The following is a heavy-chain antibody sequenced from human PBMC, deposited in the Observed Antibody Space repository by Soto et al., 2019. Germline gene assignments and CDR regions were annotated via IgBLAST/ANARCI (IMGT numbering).Heavy chain of an antibody. Sequence: PGGSLRLSCAASGFTFSSYAMHWVRQAPGKGLEWVAVISYDGSNKYYADSVKGRFTISRDNSKNTLYLQMNSLRAEDTAVYYCARALKEGCFDYWGQGTLVTVSS. V-gene: IGHV3-30-3*01. CDR1: GFTFSSYA. J-gene: IGHJ4*02. CDR3: ARALKEGCFDY. CDR2: ISYDGSNK. D-gene: IGHD6-19*01.